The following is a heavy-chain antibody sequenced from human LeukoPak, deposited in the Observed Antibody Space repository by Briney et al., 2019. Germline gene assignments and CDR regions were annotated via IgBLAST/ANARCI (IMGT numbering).Heavy chain of an antibody. V-gene: IGHV4-59*01. Sequence: SETLSLTCTVSGGSISSYYWSWIRQPPGKGLEWIGYIYYSGSTNYNPSLKSRVTISVDTSKNQFSLKLSSVTAADTAVYYCAGVGEDYYDSSGYFSYWGQGTLVTVSS. J-gene: IGHJ4*02. CDR1: GGSISSYY. CDR2: IYYSGST. D-gene: IGHD3-22*01. CDR3: AGVGEDYYDSSGYFSY.